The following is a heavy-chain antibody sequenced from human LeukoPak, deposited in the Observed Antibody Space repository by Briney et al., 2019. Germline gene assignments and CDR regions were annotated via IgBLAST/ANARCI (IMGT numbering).Heavy chain of an antibody. D-gene: IGHD3-10*01. CDR1: GFTFSSYA. CDR2: ISGSGGST. V-gene: IGHV3-23*01. Sequence: PGGSLRLSCAASGFTFSSYAMSWVRQAPGKGLEWVSAISGSGGSTYYADSVKGRFTISRDNSKNTLYLQMNSLRAEDTAVYYCAKGHYYGSGSYPILFYYYYYGMDVWGKGTTVTVSS. J-gene: IGHJ6*04. CDR3: AKGHYYGSGSYPILFYYYYYGMDV.